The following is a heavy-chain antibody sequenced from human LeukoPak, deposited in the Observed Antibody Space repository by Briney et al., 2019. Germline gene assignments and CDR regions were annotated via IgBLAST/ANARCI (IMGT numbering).Heavy chain of an antibody. CDR1: GFTFSSYA. V-gene: IGHV3-23*01. CDR2: ISGSGGST. CDR3: AKDTTMIPHAFDI. D-gene: IGHD3-22*01. Sequence: GGSLRLSCAASGFTFSSYAMSWVRQAPGKGLEWVSAISGSGGSTYYADSVKGRFTSSRDNSKNTLYLQMNSLRAEDTAVYYCAKDTTMIPHAFDIWGQGTMVTVSS. J-gene: IGHJ3*02.